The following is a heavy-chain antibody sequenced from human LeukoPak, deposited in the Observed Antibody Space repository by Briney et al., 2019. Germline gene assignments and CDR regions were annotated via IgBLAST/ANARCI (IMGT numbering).Heavy chain of an antibody. D-gene: IGHD4-17*01. V-gene: IGHV4-59*01. Sequence: PSETLSLTCTVSGGSISSYYWSWIRQPPGKGLEWIGYIYYSGSTNYNPSLKSRVTISVDTSKNQFSLKLSSVTAADTAVYYCARVNYGDYSYYYYYYMDVWGKGTTVTVSS. CDR1: GGSISSYY. CDR2: IYYSGST. CDR3: ARVNYGDYSYYYYYYMDV. J-gene: IGHJ6*03.